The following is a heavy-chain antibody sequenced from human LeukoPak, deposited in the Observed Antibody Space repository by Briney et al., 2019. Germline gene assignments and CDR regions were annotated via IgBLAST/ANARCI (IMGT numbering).Heavy chain of an antibody. J-gene: IGHJ4*02. V-gene: IGHV1-69*13. Sequence: GASVTVSCKASGGTFSSYAISWVRQAPAQGLEWMGGIIPIFGPANYAQKFQGRVTITADESTSTAYMELSSLRSEDTAVYYCARDMTGYCSGGSCSQGFDYWGQGTLVTVSS. CDR2: IIPIFGPA. CDR3: ARDMTGYCSGGSCSQGFDY. D-gene: IGHD2-15*01. CDR1: GGTFSSYA.